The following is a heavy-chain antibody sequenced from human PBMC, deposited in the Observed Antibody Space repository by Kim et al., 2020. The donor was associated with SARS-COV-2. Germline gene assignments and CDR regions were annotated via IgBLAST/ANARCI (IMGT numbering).Heavy chain of an antibody. V-gene: IGHV4-4*02. CDR2: IYHSGST. Sequence: SETLSLTCAVSGGSISSSNWWSWVRQPPGKGLEWIGEIYHSGSTNYNPSLKSRVTISVDKSKNQFSLKLSSVTAADTAVYYCARVFRIAAAGNDWFDPWGQGTLVTVSS. CDR3: ARVFRIAAAGNDWFDP. D-gene: IGHD6-13*01. J-gene: IGHJ5*02. CDR1: GGSISSSNW.